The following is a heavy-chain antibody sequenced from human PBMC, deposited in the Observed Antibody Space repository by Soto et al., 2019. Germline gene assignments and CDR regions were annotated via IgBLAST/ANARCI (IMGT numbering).Heavy chain of an antibody. Sequence: PSETLSLTCTVSGDSISSTRWWSWVRQSPDKGLEWIGHIYDGGTTYSSPSLKGRVTISADTSETQFSLKLNSVSAADTAVYYCARGPSGDKVDYWGQGIQVTVSS. D-gene: IGHD7-27*01. CDR1: GDSISSTRW. CDR2: IYDGGTT. J-gene: IGHJ4*02. V-gene: IGHV4-4*02. CDR3: ARGPSGDKVDY.